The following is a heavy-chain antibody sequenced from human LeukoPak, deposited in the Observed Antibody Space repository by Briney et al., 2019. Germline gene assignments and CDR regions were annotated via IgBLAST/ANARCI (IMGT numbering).Heavy chain of an antibody. CDR3: AHLTTSAYYYDY. J-gene: IGHJ4*02. CDR1: GFSVSTSGVA. V-gene: IGHV2-5*01. CDR2: IYWNDDK. Sequence: SGPTLVNPTQTLTLTCTFSGFSVSTSGVAVGWIRQPPGKALEGLGHIYWNDDKYYKTSLKSRLTVTKDTSENQVVLTMTNIDPVDTAAYYCAHLTTSAYYYDYWGQGTLVTVSS. D-gene: IGHD1-1*01.